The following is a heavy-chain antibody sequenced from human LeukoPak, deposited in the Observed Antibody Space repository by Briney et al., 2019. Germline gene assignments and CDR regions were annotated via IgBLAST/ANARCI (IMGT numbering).Heavy chain of an antibody. CDR3: ARVGYGGGAFDI. CDR2: IIPIFGTA. J-gene: IGHJ3*02. Sequence: GASVKVSCKASGGTFSSYAISWVRQAPGQGLEWMGGIIPIFGTANYAQKFQGRVTNTTDESTSTAYMELSSLRSEDTAVYYCARVGYGGGAFDIWGQGTMVTVSS. CDR1: GGTFSSYA. D-gene: IGHD6-13*01. V-gene: IGHV1-69*05.